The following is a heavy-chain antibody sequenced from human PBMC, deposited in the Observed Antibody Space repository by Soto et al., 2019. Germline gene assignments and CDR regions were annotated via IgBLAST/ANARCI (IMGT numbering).Heavy chain of an antibody. D-gene: IGHD2-15*01. Sequence: QVQLVQSGAEVKKPGASVKVSCELTGYTVRKLSMHWVRQAPGKGLEWMGGFDPEDGETIYAQKFHGRVTMTEDTSTDIAYMELSSLRAEDTAVYFCTARLGYCSGGICYNWFDPWGQGTLVTVSS. CDR2: FDPEDGET. CDR1: GYTVRKLS. J-gene: IGHJ5*02. V-gene: IGHV1-24*01. CDR3: TARLGYCSGGICYNWFDP.